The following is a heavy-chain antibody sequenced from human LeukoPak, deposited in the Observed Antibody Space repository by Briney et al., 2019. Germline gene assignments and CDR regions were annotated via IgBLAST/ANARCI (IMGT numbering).Heavy chain of an antibody. D-gene: IGHD2-21*01. Sequence: GGSLRLSCAASGFTFSSYAMSWVRQAPGKGLEWVSAISGSGDSTYYADSVKGRFTISRDNSKNTLYLQMNSLRAEDTAVYYCAKDLSLGLVADFDYWGQGTLVTVSS. CDR2: ISGSGDST. CDR3: AKDLSLGLVADFDY. V-gene: IGHV3-23*01. CDR1: GFTFSSYA. J-gene: IGHJ4*02.